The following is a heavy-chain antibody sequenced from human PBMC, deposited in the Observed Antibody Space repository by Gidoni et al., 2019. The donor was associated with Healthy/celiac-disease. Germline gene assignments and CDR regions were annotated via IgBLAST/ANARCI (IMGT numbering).Heavy chain of an antibody. Sequence: EVQLLESGGGLVQPGGSLRLSCAASGFTFSSSAMSWVRQAQGKGLEWVSAISGSGGSTYYADSVKGRFTISRDNSKNTLYLQMNSLRAEDTAVYYCAKDQSDCSSTSCLVLTDAFDIWGQGTMVTVSS. V-gene: IGHV3-23*01. CDR1: GFTFSSSA. CDR2: ISGSGGST. CDR3: AKDQSDCSSTSCLVLTDAFDI. J-gene: IGHJ3*02. D-gene: IGHD2-2*01.